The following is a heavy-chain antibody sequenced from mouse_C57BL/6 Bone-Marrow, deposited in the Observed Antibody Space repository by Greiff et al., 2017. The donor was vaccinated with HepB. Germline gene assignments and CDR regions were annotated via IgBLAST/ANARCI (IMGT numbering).Heavy chain of an antibody. CDR1: GYAFTNYL. V-gene: IGHV1-54*01. Sequence: VQLQQSGAELVRPGTSVTVSCKASGYAFTNYLIEWVKQRPGQGLEWIGVINPGSGGTNYNEKFKGKATLTADKSSSTAYMQLSSLTSEDSAVYFCARGNYYGSSSWFAYWGQGTLVTVSA. D-gene: IGHD1-1*01. J-gene: IGHJ3*01. CDR2: INPGSGGT. CDR3: ARGNYYGSSSWFAY.